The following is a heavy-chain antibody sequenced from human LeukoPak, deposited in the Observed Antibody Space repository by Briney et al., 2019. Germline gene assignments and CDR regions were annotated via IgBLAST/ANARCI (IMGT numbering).Heavy chain of an antibody. V-gene: IGHV1-2*02. CDR3: ARDFSDYDSSGYYHFWSAFDI. Sequence: ASVKVSCKASGYTFTGYYMHWVRQAPGQGLEWMGWINPNSGGTNYAQKFQGRVTMTRDTSISTAYMELSRLRSDDTAVYYCARDFSDYDSSGYYHFWSAFDIWGQGTMVTVSS. D-gene: IGHD3-22*01. J-gene: IGHJ3*02. CDR1: GYTFTGYY. CDR2: INPNSGGT.